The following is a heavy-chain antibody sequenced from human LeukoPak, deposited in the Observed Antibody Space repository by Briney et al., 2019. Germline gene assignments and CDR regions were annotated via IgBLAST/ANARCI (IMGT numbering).Heavy chain of an antibody. CDR2: IFSGGGT. D-gene: IGHD4-17*01. J-gene: IGHJ4*02. CDR1: GFTVSSNY. V-gene: IGHV3-66*01. Sequence: GGSLRPSCAASGFTVSSNYMSWVRQAPGKGLEWVSVIFSGGGTYYADSVKGRFTISRDNSKNTLYLQMNSLRAEDTAVYYCARGVYGAYAFDYWGQGTLVTVSS. CDR3: ARGVYGAYAFDY.